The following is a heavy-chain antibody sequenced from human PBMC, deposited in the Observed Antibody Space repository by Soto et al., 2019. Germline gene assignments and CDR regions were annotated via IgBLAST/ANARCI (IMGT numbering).Heavy chain of an antibody. D-gene: IGHD3-3*01. CDR2: IGTAGDT. J-gene: IGHJ6*03. V-gene: IGHV3-13*01. CDR1: GFTFSSYD. CDR3: ARAIFGVGNHYYYYYMDV. Sequence: GGSLRLSCAASGFTFSSYDMHWVRQATGKGLEWVSAIGTAGDTYYPGSVKGRFTISRENAKNSLYLQMNSLRAGDTAVYYCARAIFGVGNHYYYYYMDVWGKGTTVTVSS.